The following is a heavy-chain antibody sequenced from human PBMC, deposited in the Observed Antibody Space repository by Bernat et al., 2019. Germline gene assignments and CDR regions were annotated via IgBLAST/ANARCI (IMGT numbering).Heavy chain of an antibody. CDR2: ISGSGGST. Sequence: EVQLLESGGGLVQPGGSLRLSCAASGFTFSSYAMSWVRQAPGKGLEWVSAISGSGGSTYYAASVKGRFTISRDNSKNTLYLQMNSLRAEDTAVYYCAKVWVPVTTPLYYFDYWGQGTLVTVSS. CDR3: AKVWVPVTTPLYYFDY. V-gene: IGHV3-23*01. CDR1: GFTFSSYA. D-gene: IGHD4-17*01. J-gene: IGHJ4*02.